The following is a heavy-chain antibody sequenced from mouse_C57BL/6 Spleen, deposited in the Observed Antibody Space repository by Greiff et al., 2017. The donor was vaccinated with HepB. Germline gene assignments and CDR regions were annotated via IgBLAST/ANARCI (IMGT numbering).Heavy chain of an antibody. J-gene: IGHJ4*01. CDR3: ARDPNYYGGAMDY. CDR2: INYDGSST. CDR1: GFTFSDYY. Sequence: EVKLVESEGGLVQPGSSMKLSCTASGFTFSDYYMAWVRQVPEKGLEWVANINYDGSSTYYLDSLKSRFIISRDNAKNILYLQMSSLKSEDTATYYCARDPNYYGGAMDYWGQGTSVTVSS. D-gene: IGHD1-1*01. V-gene: IGHV5-16*01.